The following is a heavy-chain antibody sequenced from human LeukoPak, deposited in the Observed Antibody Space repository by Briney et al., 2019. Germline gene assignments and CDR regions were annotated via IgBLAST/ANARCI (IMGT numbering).Heavy chain of an antibody. V-gene: IGHV3-33*01. CDR3: ARWYYYDSSASPDY. CDR1: GFTFSSYG. J-gene: IGHJ4*02. D-gene: IGHD3-22*01. CDR2: IWYDGGNK. Sequence: GRSLRLSCAASGFTFSSYGMHWVRQAPGKGLEWVAVIWYDGGNKNYADSVKGRFSISRDNSKNTLYLQMNSLRAEDTAVYYCARWYYYDSSASPDYWGQGTLVTVSS.